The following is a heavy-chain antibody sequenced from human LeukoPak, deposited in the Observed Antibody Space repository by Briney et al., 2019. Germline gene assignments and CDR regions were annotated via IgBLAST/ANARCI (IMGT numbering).Heavy chain of an antibody. CDR3: AGVVVGGSYSYNYYYMDV. J-gene: IGHJ6*03. CDR2: ISAYNGNT. Sequence: ASVKVSCKASGYTFTSYGISWVRQAPGQGLEWMGWISAYNGNTNYAQKLQGRVTMTTDTSTSTAYMELRSLRSDDTAVYYCAGVVVGGSYSYNYYYMDVWGKGPTVTVSS. V-gene: IGHV1-18*01. D-gene: IGHD1-26*01. CDR1: GYTFTSYG.